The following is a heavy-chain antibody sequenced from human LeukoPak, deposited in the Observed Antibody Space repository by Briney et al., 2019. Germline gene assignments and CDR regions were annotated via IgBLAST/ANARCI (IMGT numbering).Heavy chain of an antibody. CDR2: ISYDGSNK. J-gene: IGHJ4*02. D-gene: IGHD6-13*01. V-gene: IGHV3-30-3*01. CDR1: GFTFSSYA. CDR3: ARFSHSSWYVDY. Sequence: GGSLRLSCAASGFTFSSYAMHWVRQAPGKGLEWVAVISYDGSNKYYADSVKGRFTISRDNAKNSLYLQMNSLRAEDTAVYYCARFSHSSWYVDYWGQGTLVTVSS.